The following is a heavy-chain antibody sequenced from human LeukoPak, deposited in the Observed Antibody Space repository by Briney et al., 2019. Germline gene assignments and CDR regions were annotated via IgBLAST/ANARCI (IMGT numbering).Heavy chain of an antibody. CDR2: IYHSGST. J-gene: IGHJ4*02. V-gene: IGHV4-38-2*02. CDR3: TRGAGWLIDY. CDR1: GYSISSGYY. Sequence: SETLSLTCTVSGYSISSGYYWGWIRQPPGKGLEWIGSIYHSGSTYYNPSLKSRVTISADTSKNHFSLKLSSVTTADTAVYYCTRGAGWLIDYWGQGILVTVSS. D-gene: IGHD3-16*01.